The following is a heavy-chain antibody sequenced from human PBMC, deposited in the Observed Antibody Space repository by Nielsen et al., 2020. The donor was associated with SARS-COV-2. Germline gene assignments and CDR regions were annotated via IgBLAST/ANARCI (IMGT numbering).Heavy chain of an antibody. Sequence: WIRQSPSRGLERLGRTYYRSKWYNDYAVSVKSRITINPDTSKNQFSLHLNSVTAADTAVYYCARRRSPISPAALVGYGPRGPPYFNHWGQGTLVTVSS. CDR3: ARRRSPISPAALVGYGPRGPPYFNH. J-gene: IGHJ4*02. CDR2: TYYRSKWYN. V-gene: IGHV6-1*01. D-gene: IGHD3-9*01.